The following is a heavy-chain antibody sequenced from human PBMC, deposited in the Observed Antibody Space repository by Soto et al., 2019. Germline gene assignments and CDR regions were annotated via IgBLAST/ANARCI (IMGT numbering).Heavy chain of an antibody. J-gene: IGHJ5*02. D-gene: IGHD5-12*01. CDR2: IYWNDDR. CDR3: AHSPAYSGYDRVLYCFDP. CDR1: GFSLSTSGVG. Sequence: TLKKTCTFSGFSLSTSGVGVGWIRQPPGKALEWLALIYWNDDRRYSPSLKSRLTITKDTSKNQVVLTMTNMDPVDTATYYCAHSPAYSGYDRVLYCFDPWGHGTLVTVSS. V-gene: IGHV2-5*01.